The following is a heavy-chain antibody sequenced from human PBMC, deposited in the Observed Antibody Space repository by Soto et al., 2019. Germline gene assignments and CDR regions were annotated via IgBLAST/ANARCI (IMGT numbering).Heavy chain of an antibody. Sequence: GGSLRLSCAASGFIFSSYAMHWVRQAPGKGLEWVAVISNDGRNKYNADSVEGRFTISRDNSKNTMYLQMNSLRAEDTAVYYCARDRLGSRGYSYGYFDYWGPGTLVTVS. D-gene: IGHD5-12*01. CDR3: ARDRLGSRGYSYGYFDY. CDR1: GFIFSSYA. CDR2: ISNDGRNK. J-gene: IGHJ4*02. V-gene: IGHV3-30*04.